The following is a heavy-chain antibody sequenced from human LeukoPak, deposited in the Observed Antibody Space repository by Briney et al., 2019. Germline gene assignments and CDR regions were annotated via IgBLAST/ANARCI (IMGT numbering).Heavy chain of an antibody. CDR1: GFTFSSYW. Sequence: GGSLRLSCAASGFTFSSYWMSWVRQAPGKGLEWVANIKQDGSEKYYVDSEKGRFTISRDNAKNSLYLQMNSLRAEDTAVYYCARQLPAKVVPAATYYYMDVWGKGTTVTVSS. J-gene: IGHJ6*03. CDR2: IKQDGSEK. D-gene: IGHD2-2*01. CDR3: ARQLPAKVVPAATYYYMDV. V-gene: IGHV3-7*01.